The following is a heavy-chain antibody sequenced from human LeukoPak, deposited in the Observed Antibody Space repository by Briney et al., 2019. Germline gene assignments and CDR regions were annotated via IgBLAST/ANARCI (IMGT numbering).Heavy chain of an antibody. CDR2: ISSSSSYI. CDR1: GFTFSTYS. Sequence: GGSLRLSCEGSGFTFSTYSMHWVRQAPGKGLEWVSSISSSSSYIYYADSVKGRFTISRDNAKNPLYLQMNSLRAEDTAVYYCARGSSNSGSYYNWFDPWGQGTLVTVSS. J-gene: IGHJ5*02. D-gene: IGHD1-26*01. CDR3: ARGSSNSGSYYNWFDP. V-gene: IGHV3-21*01.